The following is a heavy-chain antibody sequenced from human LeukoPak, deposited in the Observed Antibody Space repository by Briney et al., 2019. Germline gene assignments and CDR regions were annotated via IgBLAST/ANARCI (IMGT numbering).Heavy chain of an antibody. J-gene: IGHJ5*02. CDR3: ARASDYYDSSALPSSWFDP. D-gene: IGHD3-22*01. V-gene: IGHV4-38-2*02. Sequence: NTSETLSLTCTVSGYSISTGYYWDWIRQPPGKGLEWIGTFYHGGSTYYNPSLKSRATISVDTSKNQFSLKLSSVTAADTAVYYCARASDYYDSSALPSSWFDPWGRGTLVTVSS. CDR1: GYSISTGYY. CDR2: FYHGGST.